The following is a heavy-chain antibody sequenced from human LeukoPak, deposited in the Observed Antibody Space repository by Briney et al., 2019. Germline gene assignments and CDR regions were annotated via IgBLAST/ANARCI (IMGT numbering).Heavy chain of an antibody. V-gene: IGHV4-4*02. D-gene: IGHD1-7*01. CDR3: ARDKSLGYNWNYFVYYYYMDV. Sequence: SGTLSLTCAVSGGSISSSNWWSWVRQPPGKGLEWIGEIYHSGSTNYNPSLKSRVTISVDKSKNQFSLKLSSVTAADTAVYYCARDKSLGYNWNYFVYYYYMDVWGKGTTVTVSS. CDR2: IYHSGST. J-gene: IGHJ6*03. CDR1: GGSISSSNW.